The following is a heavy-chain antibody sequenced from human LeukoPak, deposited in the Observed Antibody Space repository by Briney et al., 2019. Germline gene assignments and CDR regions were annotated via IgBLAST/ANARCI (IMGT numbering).Heavy chain of an antibody. CDR2: IDYSGTT. D-gene: IGHD3-3*01. CDR3: ARDRVFEGAIGDY. V-gene: IGHV4-39*07. CDR1: GGSISGSSYS. Sequence: SETLSLTCSVSGGSISGSSYSWGWIRQPPRKGLEWIGNIDYSGTTHYNPSLKSRVTISIDTSKKQFSLKLSSVTAADTAVYYCARDRVFEGAIGDYWGQGTLVTVSS. J-gene: IGHJ4*02.